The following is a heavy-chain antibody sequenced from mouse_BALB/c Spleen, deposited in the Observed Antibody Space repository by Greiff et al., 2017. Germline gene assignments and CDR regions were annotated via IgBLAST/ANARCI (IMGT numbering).Heavy chain of an antibody. V-gene: IGHV1-62-2*01. D-gene: IGHD1-1*01. J-gene: IGHJ4*01. Sequence: VQLQQSGAELVKPGASVKLSCKASGYTFTEYIIHWVKQRSGQGLEWIGWFYPGSGSIKYNEKFKDKATLTADKSSSTVYMELSRLTSEDSAVYFCARHELYYYGSSSYYYAMDYWGQGTSVTVSS. CDR1: GYTFTEYI. CDR3: ARHELYYYGSSSYYYAMDY. CDR2: FYPGSGSI.